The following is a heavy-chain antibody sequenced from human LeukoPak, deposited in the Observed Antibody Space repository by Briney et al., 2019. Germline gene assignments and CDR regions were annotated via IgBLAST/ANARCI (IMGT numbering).Heavy chain of an antibody. J-gene: IGHJ4*02. Sequence: GGSLRLSCAASGFTFSDSWMSWVRQAPGKGLEWVANMNQDGSAKGYVDSVKGRFTISRDNARNSLYLQMSSLRAEDTAVYYCAKAVYVTAIYYYFDYWGQGTLVTVSS. CDR1: GFTFSDSW. CDR2: MNQDGSAK. CDR3: AKAVYVTAIYYYFDY. V-gene: IGHV3-7*03. D-gene: IGHD2-21*02.